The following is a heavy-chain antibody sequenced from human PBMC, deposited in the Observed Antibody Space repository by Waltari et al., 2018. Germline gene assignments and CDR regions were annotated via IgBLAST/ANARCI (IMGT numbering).Heavy chain of an antibody. Sequence: EVQLVESGGGLVQPGGSLRLSCGASGFTFSRYWMSWVRQTPGKGLEWVANINYDGRQKYYVDSVKGRFTISRDNAKNSVYLQMNSLRVEDTAVYYCAKSRGFGYWGQGALITVSS. CDR3: AKSRGFGY. CDR2: INYDGRQK. J-gene: IGHJ4*02. CDR1: GFTFSRYW. D-gene: IGHD3-16*01. V-gene: IGHV3-7*01.